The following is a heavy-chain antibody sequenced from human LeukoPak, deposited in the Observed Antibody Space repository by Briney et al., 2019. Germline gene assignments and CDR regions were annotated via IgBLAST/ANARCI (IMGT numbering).Heavy chain of an antibody. CDR1: GGSISRGDYY. Sequence: SETLSLTCTVSGGSISRGDYYWRWIRKPPGKGLEWIGYIYYSGSTSYNPSLKNRVTISVDRSKNHCSLKPSSVTAADTAVYYCAKDKGGSQNWFDPWGQGTLVTVSS. D-gene: IGHD1-26*01. V-gene: IGHV4-30-4*01. CDR3: AKDKGGSQNWFDP. J-gene: IGHJ5*02. CDR2: IYYSGST.